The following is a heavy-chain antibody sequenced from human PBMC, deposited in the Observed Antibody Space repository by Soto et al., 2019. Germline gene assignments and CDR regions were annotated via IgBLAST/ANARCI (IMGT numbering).Heavy chain of an antibody. J-gene: IGHJ6*02. V-gene: IGHV1-46*01. CDR2: INPSGGST. Sequence: XSVKVSSKAAGCTLTSYYMDWVRQAPGQGLEWMGIINPSGGSTSYAQKFQGRVAMTRDTSTSTVYMELSSLRSEDTAVYYCARDKPPNYYYYGMDVWGQGTTVTVSS. CDR3: ARDKPPNYYYYGMDV. CDR1: GCTLTSYY.